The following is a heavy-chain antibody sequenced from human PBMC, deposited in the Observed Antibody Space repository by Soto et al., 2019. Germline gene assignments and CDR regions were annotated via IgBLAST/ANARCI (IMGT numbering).Heavy chain of an antibody. CDR3: ARAIVVTIGGMDV. D-gene: IGHD5-12*01. V-gene: IGHV4-30-4*01. J-gene: IGHJ6*02. CDR1: GGSISSADYY. Sequence: LSLTCTVSGGSISSADYYWSWVRQPPGKGLEWIGYIYYSGSTFVNPSLKSRVTISKDMSRNEFSLRLNSVTAADTAVYYCARAIVVTIGGMDVWGQGTTVTAP. CDR2: IYYSGST.